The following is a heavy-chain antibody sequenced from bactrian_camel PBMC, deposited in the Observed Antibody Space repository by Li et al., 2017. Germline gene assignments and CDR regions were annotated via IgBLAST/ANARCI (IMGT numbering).Heavy chain of an antibody. CDR2: IDSDGST. D-gene: IGHD8*01. V-gene: IGHV3S53*01. CDR1: GHTSNNYC. Sequence: HVQLVEPGGGSVQAGGSLRLSCTASGHTSNNYCTAWFRQAPGKKREGVANIDSDGSTSYADSVKGRFTISQDHAKNVLYLQMNSLKAEDAAVYYCTAVSGYWGQGTQVTVS. CDR3: TAVSGY. J-gene: IGHJ4*01.